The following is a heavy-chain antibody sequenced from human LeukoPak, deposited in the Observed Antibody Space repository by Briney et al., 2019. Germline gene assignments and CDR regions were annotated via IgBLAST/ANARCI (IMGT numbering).Heavy chain of an antibody. Sequence: GASVKVSCKASGYTFTGYYIHRVRQATGQGLEWMGWMNPNSGNTGYAQKFQGRVTITRNTSISTAYMELSSLRSEDTAVYYCARGPYSSGWYRGSVDIWGQGTMVTVSS. CDR1: GYTFTGYY. CDR3: ARGPYSSGWYRGSVDI. D-gene: IGHD6-19*01. J-gene: IGHJ3*02. CDR2: MNPNSGNT. V-gene: IGHV1-8*03.